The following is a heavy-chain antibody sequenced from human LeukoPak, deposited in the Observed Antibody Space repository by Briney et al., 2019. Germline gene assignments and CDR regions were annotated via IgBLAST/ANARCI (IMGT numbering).Heavy chain of an antibody. CDR2: IDSDGRST. V-gene: IGHV3-74*01. J-gene: IGHJ4*02. CDR3: TRGSVVVGRFDY. Sequence: GGSLRLSCAASGFTLRSYWMHWVRQAPGKGQVWVSHIDSDGRSTSYADSVKGRFTISRDNAKNTLYLQMNSLRAEDTAVYYCTRGSVVVGRFDYWGQGTLVTVSS. CDR1: GFTLRSYW. D-gene: IGHD2-15*01.